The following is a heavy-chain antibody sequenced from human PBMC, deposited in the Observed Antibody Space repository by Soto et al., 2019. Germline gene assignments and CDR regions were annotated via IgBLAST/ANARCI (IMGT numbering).Heavy chain of an antibody. D-gene: IGHD3-22*01. CDR1: VYSFTSYG. CDR2: ISAYNGNT. J-gene: IGHJ3*02. CDR3: ARDFGSMNYYDSSGYYEDHHDAFDI. Sequence: XSVKVSCKASVYSFTSYGISWVRQAPGQGLEWMGWISAYNGNTNYAQKLQGRVTMTTDTSTSTAYMELRSLRSDDTAVYYCARDFGSMNYYDSSGYYEDHHDAFDIWGQGTMVTVSS. V-gene: IGHV1-18*01.